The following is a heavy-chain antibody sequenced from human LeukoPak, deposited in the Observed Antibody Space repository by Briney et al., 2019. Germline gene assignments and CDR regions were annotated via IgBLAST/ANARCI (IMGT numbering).Heavy chain of an antibody. CDR3: AKEDGYCSGGSCYSTNWFDP. CDR1: GFTFSSYG. J-gene: IGHJ5*02. CDR2: ISYDGSNK. D-gene: IGHD2-15*01. V-gene: IGHV3-30*18. Sequence: GGSLRLSCAASGFTFSSYGMHWVRQAPGKGLEWVAVISYDGSNKYYADSVKGRFTISRDNSKNTLYLQMNSLRAEDTAVYYCAKEDGYCSGGSCYSTNWFDPWGQGTLVTVSS.